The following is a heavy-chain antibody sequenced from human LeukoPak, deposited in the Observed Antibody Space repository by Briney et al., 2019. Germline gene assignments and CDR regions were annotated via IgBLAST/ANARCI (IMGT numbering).Heavy chain of an antibody. Sequence: PGGSLRLSCAASGFTFSSYEMHWVRQAPGKGLEWVSYISSSFGTIYYADSVRGRFTISKDNAKNSLSLQMNSLRAEDTAVYYCAKVIAAAGTAYYYGMDVWGQGTTVTVSS. V-gene: IGHV3-48*03. CDR2: ISSSFGTI. J-gene: IGHJ6*02. CDR1: GFTFSSYE. D-gene: IGHD6-13*01. CDR3: AKVIAAAGTAYYYGMDV.